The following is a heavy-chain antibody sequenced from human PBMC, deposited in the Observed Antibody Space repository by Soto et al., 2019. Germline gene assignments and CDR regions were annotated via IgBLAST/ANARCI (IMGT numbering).Heavy chain of an antibody. D-gene: IGHD5-12*01. Sequence: KSGGSLRLSCAASGFIFSSYSMNWVRQVPGKGLEWISSMSSRSDYIYYADSLKGRFTISRDNAKNSLYLQMNSLRADDTAVYYCAREVDFGFDYWGQGTPVTVSS. CDR3: AREVDFGFDY. CDR2: MSSRSDYI. J-gene: IGHJ4*02. V-gene: IGHV3-21*01. CDR1: GFIFSSYS.